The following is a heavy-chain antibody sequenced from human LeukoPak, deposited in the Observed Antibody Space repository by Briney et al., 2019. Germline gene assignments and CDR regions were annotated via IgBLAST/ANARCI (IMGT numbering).Heavy chain of an antibody. V-gene: IGHV1-46*01. D-gene: IGHD6-13*01. CDR1: GYTFTSYY. J-gene: IGHJ5*02. CDR3: ARDHPIAAAINWFDP. Sequence: GASVKVSGKASGYTFTSYYMNWLRQAPGQGLEWMGIINPSGGSTSYAQKFQGRVTMTRDTSTSTVYMELSSLRSEDTAVYYCARDHPIAAAINWFDPWGQGTLVTVSS. CDR2: INPSGGST.